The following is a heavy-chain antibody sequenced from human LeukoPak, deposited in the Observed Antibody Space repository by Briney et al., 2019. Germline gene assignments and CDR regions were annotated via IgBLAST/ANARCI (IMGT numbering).Heavy chain of an antibody. CDR1: GGSISSSSYY. D-gene: IGHD3-10*01. CDR3: AKRAKRGGYFDY. J-gene: IGHJ4*02. CDR2: IYYSGST. Sequence: SETLSLTCTVSGGSISSSSYYWGWIRQPPGKGLEWIGSIYYSGSTYYNPSLKSRVTISVDTSKNQFSLKLSSVTAADTAVYYCAKRAKRGGYFDYWGQGTLVTVSS. V-gene: IGHV4-39*01.